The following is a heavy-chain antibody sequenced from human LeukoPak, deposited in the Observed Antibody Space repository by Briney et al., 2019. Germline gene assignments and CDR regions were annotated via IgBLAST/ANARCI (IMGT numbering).Heavy chain of an antibody. D-gene: IGHD6-13*01. V-gene: IGHV3-30*18. CDR3: AKDRIAAAGINWFDP. J-gene: IGHJ5*02. CDR1: GYTFTGYY. Sequence: SCKASGYTFTGYYMHWVRQAPGKGLEWVAVISYDGSNKYYADSVKGRFTISRDNAKNSLYLQMNSLRVEDTAVYYCAKDRIAAAGINWFDPWGQGTLVTVSS. CDR2: ISYDGSNK.